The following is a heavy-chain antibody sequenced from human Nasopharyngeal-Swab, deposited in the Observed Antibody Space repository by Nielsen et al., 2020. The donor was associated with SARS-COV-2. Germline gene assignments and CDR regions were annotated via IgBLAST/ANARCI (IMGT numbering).Heavy chain of an antibody. D-gene: IGHD3-3*01. CDR1: GFTFNDHY. J-gene: IGHJ6*02. CDR3: ARDGLDYDFWSAYFMDV. V-gene: IGHV3-11*04. CDR2: IGNRGSPI. Sequence: GGSLRLSCAASGFTFNDHYMTWIRQAPGKGLEWVSYIGNRGSPINHADSVKGRFTISRDSAKNSLYLQMNSLRAEDTAVYYCARDGLDYDFWSAYFMDVWGQGTTVTVSS.